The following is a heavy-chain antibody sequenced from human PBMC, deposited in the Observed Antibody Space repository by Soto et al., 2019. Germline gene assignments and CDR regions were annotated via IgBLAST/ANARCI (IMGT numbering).Heavy chain of an antibody. CDR3: ARDHLILPAHDFFYGSDV. V-gene: IGHV3-7*03. Sequence: GGSLRLPFEISDFTFSMDSMSWFRQSAGKVLEWVAKIPQDGVDGHYADSVKGRFTISRDNGKNSLYLQLNNLRAEDTAVYYCARDHLILPAHDFFYGSDVWGRGATVTVS. CDR1: DFTFSMDS. D-gene: IGHD2-21*02. J-gene: IGHJ6*02. CDR2: IPQDGVDG.